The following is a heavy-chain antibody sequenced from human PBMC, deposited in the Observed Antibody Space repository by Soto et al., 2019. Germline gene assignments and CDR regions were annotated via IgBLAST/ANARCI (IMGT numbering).Heavy chain of an antibody. Sequence: SETLSLTCTVSGGSISNYSWTWIRQPAGKGLEWIGRIYTTGSTNYNPSLKSRVTMSVDTSKNQFSLKLSSVTAADTALHYCATHKTYSNSLEDYWGHGTLVTGS. V-gene: IGHV4-4*07. CDR2: IYTTGST. CDR3: ATHKTYSNSLEDY. CDR1: GGSISNYS. D-gene: IGHD6-13*01. J-gene: IGHJ4*01.